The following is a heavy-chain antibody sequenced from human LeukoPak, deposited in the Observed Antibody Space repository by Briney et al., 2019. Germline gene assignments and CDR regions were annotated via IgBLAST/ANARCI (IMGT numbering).Heavy chain of an antibody. CDR1: GFTFSSYA. D-gene: IGHD6-13*01. V-gene: IGHV3-30*07. CDR2: ISYDGSNK. CDR3: ARDSAGNDY. Sequence: GRSLRLPCAASGFTFSSYAMHWVRQAPGKGLEWVAVISYDGSNKYYADSVKGRFTISRDNAKNSLYLQMNSLRAEDTAMYYCARDSAGNDYWGQGTLVTVSS. J-gene: IGHJ4*02.